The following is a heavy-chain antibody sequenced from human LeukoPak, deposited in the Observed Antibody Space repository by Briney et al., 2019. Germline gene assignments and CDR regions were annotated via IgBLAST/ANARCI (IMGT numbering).Heavy chain of an antibody. J-gene: IGHJ4*02. CDR3: ARDVSYYGPEYYFDY. CDR1: GGTFSSYA. D-gene: IGHD3-10*01. CDR2: IIPILGIA. Sequence: GASVKVSCKASGGTFSSYAISWVRQAPGQGLEWMGRIIPILGIANYAQKFQGRVTITADKSTSTAYMELSSLRSEDTAVYYCARDVSYYGPEYYFDYWGQGTLVTVSS. V-gene: IGHV1-69*04.